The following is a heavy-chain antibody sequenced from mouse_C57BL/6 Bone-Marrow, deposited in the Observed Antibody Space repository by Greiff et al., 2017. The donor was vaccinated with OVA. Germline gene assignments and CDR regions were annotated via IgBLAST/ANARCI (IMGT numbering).Heavy chain of an antibody. V-gene: IGHV1-61*01. CDR2: IYPSDSET. D-gene: IGHD1-1*01. CDR1: GYTFTSYW. Sequence: QVQLQQPGAELVRPGSSVKLSCKASGYTFTSYWMDWVKQRPGQGLEWIGNIYPSDSETHYNQKFKDKATLTVDTSSSTAYMQLSSLTSEDSAVYYCATKSITTGYWGQGTTLTVSS. CDR3: ATKSITTGY. J-gene: IGHJ2*01.